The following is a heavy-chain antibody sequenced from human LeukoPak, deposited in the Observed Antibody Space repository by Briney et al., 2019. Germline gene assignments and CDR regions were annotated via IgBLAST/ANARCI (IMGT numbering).Heavy chain of an antibody. CDR1: GGSFSGYY. CDR2: INHSGST. V-gene: IGHV4-34*01. CDR3: ARGHLNYYYYGMDV. J-gene: IGHJ6*02. Sequence: SETLSLTCAVCGGSFSGYYWSWIRQPPGKGLEWIGEINHSGSTNYNPSLKSRVTISVDTSKNQFSLKLSSVTAADTAVYYCARGHLNYYYYGMDVWGQGTTVTVSS.